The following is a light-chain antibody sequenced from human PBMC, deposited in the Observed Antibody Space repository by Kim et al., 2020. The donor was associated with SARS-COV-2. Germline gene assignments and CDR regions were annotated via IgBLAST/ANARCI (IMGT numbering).Light chain of an antibody. CDR2: GKN. Sequence: ALGQTVRITCQGDSLRRYYASWYQQKPGQAPVLVMYGKNNRPSGIPDRFSGSSSGNTASLTITGAQAEDEGDYYCNSRDSSGNHWVFGGGTQLTVL. V-gene: IGLV3-19*01. J-gene: IGLJ3*02. CDR3: NSRDSSGNHWV. CDR1: SLRRYY.